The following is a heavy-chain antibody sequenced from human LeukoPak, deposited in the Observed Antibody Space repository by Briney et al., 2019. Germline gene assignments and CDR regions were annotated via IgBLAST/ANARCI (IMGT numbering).Heavy chain of an antibody. J-gene: IGHJ3*02. V-gene: IGHV1-2*02. Sequence: ASVKVYCKASGYSFTGYYMHWVRQAPGQGLEWMGWINPNSGGTSYAQKFQGRVTMTRDTSISAAYMELSRLRSDDTAVYYCARDRNSGTYYEYAFDIWGQGTMVTVSS. CDR3: ARDRNSGTYYEYAFDI. D-gene: IGHD1-26*01. CDR1: GYSFTGYY. CDR2: INPNSGGT.